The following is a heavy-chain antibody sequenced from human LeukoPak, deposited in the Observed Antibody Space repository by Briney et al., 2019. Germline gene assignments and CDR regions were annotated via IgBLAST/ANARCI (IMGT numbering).Heavy chain of an antibody. CDR2: CNNDGTTT. CDR3: ARAYYYYNMDV. CDR1: GFTSSGYW. V-gene: IGHV3-74*01. J-gene: IGHJ6*03. Sequence: GGSLRLSRAASGFTSSGYWMHWVRQAPGKGLVWVSRCNNDGTTTNYADSVKGRFTVSRDKAKNTLYLQMNSLRAEDTAVYYCARAYYYYNMDVWGKGTTVTVSS.